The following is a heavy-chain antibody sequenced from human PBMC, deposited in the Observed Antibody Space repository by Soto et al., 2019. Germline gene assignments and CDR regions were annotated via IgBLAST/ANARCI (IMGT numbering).Heavy chain of an antibody. D-gene: IGHD3-22*01. CDR3: ASQEYYDSSGYYYYYGMDV. Sequence: QVQLVQSGAEVKKPGSSVKVSCKASGGTFSSYAISWVRQAPGQGLEWMGGIIPIFGTANYAQKFQGRVTITADKSTSTAYMELSSLRSEDRAVYYCASQEYYDSSGYYYYYGMDVWGQGTTVTVSS. V-gene: IGHV1-69*06. CDR2: IIPIFGTA. J-gene: IGHJ6*02. CDR1: GGTFSSYA.